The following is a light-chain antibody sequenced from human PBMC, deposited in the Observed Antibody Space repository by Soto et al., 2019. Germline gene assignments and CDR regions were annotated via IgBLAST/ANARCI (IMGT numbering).Light chain of an antibody. V-gene: IGKV3-11*01. CDR1: QSISRY. J-gene: IGKJ3*01. CDR2: NAF. Sequence: EIVLTQSPATLSLSPGETATLSCRASQSISRYLAWYQQNPGQAPRLLIYNAFNRATGIPARFSGSGSGTDFTLTISSLEPEDFAVYYCQQRSNWPQFTFGPGTKVDIK. CDR3: QQRSNWPQFT.